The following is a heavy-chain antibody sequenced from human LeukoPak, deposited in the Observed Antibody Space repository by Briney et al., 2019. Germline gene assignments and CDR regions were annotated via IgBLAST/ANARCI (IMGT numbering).Heavy chain of an antibody. CDR2: ISSSSSTI. CDR1: GFTFSSYS. V-gene: IGHV3-48*01. Sequence: GGSLRLSCAASGFTFSSYSMNWVRQAPGKGLEWVSYISSSSSTIYYADSVKGRFTISRDNAKNPLYLQMNSLRAEDTAVYYCAREGYDFWGVYMDVWGKGTTVTVSS. J-gene: IGHJ6*03. D-gene: IGHD3-3*01. CDR3: AREGYDFWGVYMDV.